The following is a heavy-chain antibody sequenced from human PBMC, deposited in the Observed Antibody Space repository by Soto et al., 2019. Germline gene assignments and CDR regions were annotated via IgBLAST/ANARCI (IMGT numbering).Heavy chain of an antibody. Sequence: GGSLRLSCAASGFTFSSYWMSWVRQAPGKGLEWVANIKQDGSEKYYVDSVKGRFTISRDNAKNSLYLQMNSLRAEATAVYYCARGGEEWLTPPQMDGLNIGGQGTMVPFSS. CDR1: GFTFSSYW. CDR2: IKQDGSEK. CDR3: ARGGEEWLTPPQMDGLNI. V-gene: IGHV3-7*04. J-gene: IGHJ3*02. D-gene: IGHD5-12*01.